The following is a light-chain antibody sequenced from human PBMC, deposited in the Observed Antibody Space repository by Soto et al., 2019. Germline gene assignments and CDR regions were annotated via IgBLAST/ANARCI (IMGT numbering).Light chain of an antibody. V-gene: IGKV1-5*03. Sequence: DIQMTQSPSTLSASVGDRVTITCRASQSISSWLAWYQQKPGKAPKLLIYKASSLESGVPSRFSGSGSGTEXXLTISSLQPXDFTTYYCQQYSTFGQGTKVEIK. CDR2: KAS. J-gene: IGKJ1*01. CDR3: QQYST. CDR1: QSISSW.